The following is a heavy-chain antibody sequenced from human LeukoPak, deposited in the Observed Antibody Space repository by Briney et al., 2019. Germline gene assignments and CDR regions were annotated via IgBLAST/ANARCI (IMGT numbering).Heavy chain of an antibody. D-gene: IGHD3-22*01. J-gene: IGHJ3*02. CDR3: AREWLSGAFDI. Sequence: PGGSLRLSCAASGFTFSSYDMNWVRQAPGKGLEWVSYISSSSSATYYADSVKGRFTISRDNAKNSLYLQMNSLRAEDTAVYYCAREWLSGAFDIWGQGTMVTVSS. CDR2: ISSSSSAT. CDR1: GFTFSSYD. V-gene: IGHV3-48*03.